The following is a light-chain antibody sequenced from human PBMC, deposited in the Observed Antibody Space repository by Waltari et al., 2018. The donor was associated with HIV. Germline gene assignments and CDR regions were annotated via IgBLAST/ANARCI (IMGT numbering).Light chain of an antibody. V-gene: IGLV2-11*01. CDR3: CAYAGSYTL. CDR2: DVT. Sequence: QSALTQPRSVSGSPGQSVTISCTGTSSGFGGYNYVSWYQQHPNKAPKLMIYDVTKRPSGVPDRLSGSKSGNTASLTISGLQADDEADYYCCAYAGSYTLFGGGTKVTVL. CDR1: SSGFGGYNY. J-gene: IGLJ3*02.